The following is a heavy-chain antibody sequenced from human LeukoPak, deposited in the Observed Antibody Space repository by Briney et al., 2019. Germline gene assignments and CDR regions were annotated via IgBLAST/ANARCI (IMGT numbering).Heavy chain of an antibody. V-gene: IGHV3-7*03. Sequence: GGSLRLYCAASGFTFSSYWMSWLRQAPGKGLEWVANIKQDGSEKYYVDSVKGRFTISRDNAKNSLYLQMNSLRAEDTAVYYCARDKVTDFGYGMDVWGKGTTVTVSS. CDR1: GFTFSSYW. CDR3: ARDKVTDFGYGMDV. CDR2: IKQDGSEK. D-gene: IGHD3-3*01. J-gene: IGHJ6*04.